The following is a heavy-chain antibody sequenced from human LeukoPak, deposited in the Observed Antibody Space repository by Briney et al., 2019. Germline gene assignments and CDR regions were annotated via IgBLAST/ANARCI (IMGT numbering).Heavy chain of an antibody. Sequence: SETLSLTCTVYGYSISSGYYWGWIRQPPGKGLEWIGSISHSGSTYYNPSLKSRVTISVDTSKNQFSLKLRSVTAADTAVYYCARVTSRLGRFDPWGQGTLVTVSS. CDR2: ISHSGST. J-gene: IGHJ5*02. D-gene: IGHD1-14*01. CDR3: ARVTSRLGRFDP. V-gene: IGHV4-38-2*02. CDR1: GYSISSGYY.